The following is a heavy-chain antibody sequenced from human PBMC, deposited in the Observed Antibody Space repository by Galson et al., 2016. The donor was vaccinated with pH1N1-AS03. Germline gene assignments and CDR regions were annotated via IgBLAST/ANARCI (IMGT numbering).Heavy chain of an antibody. V-gene: IGHV4-4*01. CDR3: ASAGYHTPGYHY. Sequence: ETLSLTCAVSGGSMTSPDWWTWVRQPPGKGLEWIGEVHYSGTTSYNPSLNSRVTMSIDKSNNQFSLNLGSVTAADTAGYFCASAGYHTPGYHYWGQGALVTVSS. J-gene: IGHJ4*02. D-gene: IGHD3-16*02. CDR1: GGSMTSPDW. CDR2: VHYSGTT.